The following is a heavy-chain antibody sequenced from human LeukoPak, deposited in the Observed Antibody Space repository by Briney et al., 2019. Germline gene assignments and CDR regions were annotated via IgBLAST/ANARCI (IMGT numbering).Heavy chain of an antibody. V-gene: IGHV1-18*01. CDR3: ARGIAAAGWDY. D-gene: IGHD6-13*01. Sequence: EASVKVSCKASGYTFTSYGISWVRQAPGQGLEWMGWISAYNGNTNYAQKLQGRVTMTTDTSTSTAYIELRSLSYADPAVYYCARGIAAAGWDYWGQGTLVTVSS. J-gene: IGHJ4*02. CDR2: ISAYNGNT. CDR1: GYTFTSYG.